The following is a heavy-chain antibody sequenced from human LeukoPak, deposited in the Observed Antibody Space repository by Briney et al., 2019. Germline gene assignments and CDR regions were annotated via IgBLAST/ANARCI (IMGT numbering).Heavy chain of an antibody. J-gene: IGHJ4*02. CDR2: ISAYNGNT. CDR1: GYTFTSYG. D-gene: IGHD2-21*01. Sequence: GASVKVSCKASGYTFTSYGISWVRQAPGQGLEWMGWISAYNGNTNYAQKFQGRVTMTRDTSISTAYMELSRLRSEDTAVYYCATLEDGGADYWAQGTLVTVSS. CDR3: ATLEDGGADY. V-gene: IGHV1-18*01.